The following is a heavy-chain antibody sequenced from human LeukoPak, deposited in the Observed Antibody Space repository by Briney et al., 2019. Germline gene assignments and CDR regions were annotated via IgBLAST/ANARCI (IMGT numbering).Heavy chain of an antibody. Sequence: SETLSLTCAVCGGSFSGYYWSWIRQPPGKGLEWIGEINHSGSTNYNPSLKSRVTISVDTSKNQFSLKLSSVTAADTAVYYCARRGYCSGGSCANYYYYYMDVWGKGTTVTVSS. D-gene: IGHD2-15*01. CDR1: GGSFSGYY. V-gene: IGHV4-34*01. CDR3: ARRGYCSGGSCANYYYYYMDV. J-gene: IGHJ6*03. CDR2: INHSGST.